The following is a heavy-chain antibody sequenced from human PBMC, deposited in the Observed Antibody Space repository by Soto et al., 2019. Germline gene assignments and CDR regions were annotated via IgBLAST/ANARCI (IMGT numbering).Heavy chain of an antibody. CDR2: ISGSSTYI. CDR1: GFTFSYYS. Sequence: EVQLVESGGGLVKPGESLRVCCAASGFTFSYYSLHWVRQAPGKGLEWVSSISGSSTYIYYADRVKGRFTISRDNAKNSLYLRMDSLRAEDTAVYYCARGDGTGLYNSGWSPRYWGQGTLVTVSS. CDR3: ARGDGTGLYNSGWSPRY. V-gene: IGHV3-21*04. D-gene: IGHD6-19*01. J-gene: IGHJ4*02.